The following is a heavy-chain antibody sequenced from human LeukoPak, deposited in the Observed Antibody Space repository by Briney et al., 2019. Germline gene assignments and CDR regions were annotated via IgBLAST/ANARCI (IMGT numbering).Heavy chain of an antibody. J-gene: IGHJ4*02. V-gene: IGHV1-46*01. CDR3: ARGGIVVVPAAILGY. CDR1: GYTFTSYY. Sequence: ASVKVSCKASGYTFTSYYMHWVRQAPGQGPEWMGIINPSGGSTSYAQKFQGRVTMTRDMSTSTVYMELSSLRSEDTAVYYCARGGIVVVPAAILGYWGQGTLVTVSS. CDR2: INPSGGST. D-gene: IGHD2-2*02.